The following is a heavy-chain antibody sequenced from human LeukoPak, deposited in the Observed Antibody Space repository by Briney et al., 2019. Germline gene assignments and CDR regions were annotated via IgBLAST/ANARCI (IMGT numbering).Heavy chain of an antibody. V-gene: IGHV1-8*01. D-gene: IGHD3-3*01. CDR1: GYTFTSYD. Sequence: ASVKVSCKASGYTFTSYDINWVRQAPGQGLEWMGWMNPNSGGTSYAQKFQGRVTMTRNTSISTAYMELSTMRSEGTAVYNCVRDEEGITFCGVVIMGLYGMDVWGQRTTVTAS. CDR2: MNPNSGGT. J-gene: IGHJ6*02. CDR3: VRDEEGITFCGVVIMGLYGMDV.